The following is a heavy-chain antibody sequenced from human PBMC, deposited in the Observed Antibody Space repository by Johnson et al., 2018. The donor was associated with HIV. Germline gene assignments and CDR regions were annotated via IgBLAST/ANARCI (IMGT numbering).Heavy chain of an antibody. Sequence: QVQLVESGGGLVKPGGSLRLSCAASGFTFSSYAMHWVRQAPGKGLEWVSVIYSGGSTYYADSVTGRFDISRDTSKNTLYLQMNSLRTEDTAVYYCAREGGRIAVAGPSRENDAFDIRGQGTMVTVSS. D-gene: IGHD6-19*01. CDR2: IYSGGST. V-gene: IGHV3-NL1*01. CDR1: GFTFSSYA. J-gene: IGHJ3*02. CDR3: AREGGRIAVAGPSRENDAFDI.